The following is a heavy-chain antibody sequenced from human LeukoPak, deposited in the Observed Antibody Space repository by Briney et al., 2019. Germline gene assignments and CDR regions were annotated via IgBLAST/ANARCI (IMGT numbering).Heavy chain of an antibody. CDR2: TYFRSKWYH. D-gene: IGHD6-19*01. CDR1: GDSLSSNTAA. CDR3: ARAQHNIHNGWAWYFDL. J-gene: IGHJ2*01. Sequence: SQTLSLTCAISGDSLSSNTAAWNWMRQCPWRGLEWLGRTYFRSKWYHYYAVSVESRITLNPDTSKNQFSLQLNSVTPEDTAVYYCARAQHNIHNGWAWYFDLWGRGTLVTVSS. V-gene: IGHV6-1*01.